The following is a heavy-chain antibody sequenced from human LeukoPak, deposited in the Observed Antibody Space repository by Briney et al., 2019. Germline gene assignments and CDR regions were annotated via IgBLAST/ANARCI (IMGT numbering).Heavy chain of an antibody. CDR3: AKERGVAVAVIDY. D-gene: IGHD6-19*01. Sequence: PGGSLRLSCAASEFTFSSYAMSWVRQAPGKGLEWVSAISGSGRSTFYADSVKGRFTISRDNSKNTLYLQMNSLRAEDTAVYYCAKERGVAVAVIDYWGQGTLVTVS. CDR2: ISGSGRST. J-gene: IGHJ4*02. V-gene: IGHV3-23*01. CDR1: EFTFSSYA.